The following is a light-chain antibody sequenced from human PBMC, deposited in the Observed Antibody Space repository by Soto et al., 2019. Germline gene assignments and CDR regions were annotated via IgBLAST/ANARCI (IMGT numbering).Light chain of an antibody. CDR3: SSYTSSTYYG. J-gene: IGLJ1*01. CDR2: EVS. V-gene: IGLV2-14*01. CDR1: SSDVGGYNY. Sequence: QSALTQPASVSGSPGQSITISCTGTSSDVGGYNYVSWYQQHPGKAPKLMIYEVSNRPSGVSNRFSGSKSGNTASLTISGLQAEDEADYYCSSYTSSTYYGLGNGTKLTV.